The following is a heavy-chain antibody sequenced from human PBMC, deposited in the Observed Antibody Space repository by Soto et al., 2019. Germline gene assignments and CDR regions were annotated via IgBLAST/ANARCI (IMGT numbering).Heavy chain of an antibody. CDR3: ASIGWYQNSYYFDY. CDR2: IIPILGIA. D-gene: IGHD2-15*01. V-gene: IGHV1-69*02. J-gene: IGHJ4*02. CDR1: GGTFSSYT. Sequence: QVQLVQSGAEVKKPGSSVKVSCKASGGTFSSYTISWVRQAPGQGLEWMGRIIPILGIANYAQKFQGRVTITADKTTSTAHMELRSLRSEDTAVYYCASIGWYQNSYYFDYWGQGTLVTVSS.